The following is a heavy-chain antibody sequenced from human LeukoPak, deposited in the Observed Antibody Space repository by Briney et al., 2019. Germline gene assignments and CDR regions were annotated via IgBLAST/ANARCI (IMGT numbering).Heavy chain of an antibody. CDR2: INHSGST. CDR3: ARGNYYVFDP. J-gene: IGHJ5*02. Sequence: SEALSLTCAVYGGSFSGYYWSWIRQPPGKGLEWIGEINHSGSTNYNPSLKSRVTISVDTSKNQFSLKLNSVTAADTAVYYYARGNYYVFDPWGQGNLVTVTS. D-gene: IGHD3-10*02. CDR1: GGSFSGYY. V-gene: IGHV4-34*01.